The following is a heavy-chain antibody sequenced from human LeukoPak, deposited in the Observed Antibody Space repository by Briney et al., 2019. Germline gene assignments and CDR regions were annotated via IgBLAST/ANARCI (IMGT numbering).Heavy chain of an antibody. CDR2: ISGSGGST. V-gene: IGHV3-23*01. CDR1: GFTFSSYA. D-gene: IGHD3-16*01. J-gene: IGHJ4*02. CDR3: AKDPDVGLVDY. Sequence: GGSLRLSCVASGFTFSSYAMGWVRQAPGKGLEWVSAISGSGGSTYYADSVKGRFTISRDNSKNTLYLQMNSLRAEDTAVYYCAKDPDVGLVDYWGQGTLVTVSS.